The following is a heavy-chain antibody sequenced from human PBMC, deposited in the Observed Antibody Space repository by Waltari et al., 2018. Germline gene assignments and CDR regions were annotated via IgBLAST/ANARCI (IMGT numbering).Heavy chain of an antibody. Sequence: QVQLQESGPGLVKPSETLSLTCAVSGYSISSGYYWGWIRQPPGKGLEWIGSIYHSGGTYYNPSLKSRVTISVDTSKTQFSLKLSSVTAADTAVYYCARPLTMMMTVFDYWGQGTLVTVSS. J-gene: IGHJ4*02. CDR3: ARPLTMMMTVFDY. CDR2: IYHSGGT. CDR1: GYSISSGYY. V-gene: IGHV4-38-2*01. D-gene: IGHD3-22*01.